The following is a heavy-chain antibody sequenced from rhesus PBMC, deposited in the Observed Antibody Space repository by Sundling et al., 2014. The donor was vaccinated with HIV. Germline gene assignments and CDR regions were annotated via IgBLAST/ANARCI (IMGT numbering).Heavy chain of an antibody. D-gene: IGHD3-9*01. CDR3: ASHEDGYGYYYTIFDY. Sequence: QVQLQESGPGLVKPSETLSLTCAVSGGSLSASYWNWIRQPPGKGLEWIGYIGGSSGSTYYNPSLKSRVTISKDTSKNQFSLKLNSVTAADTAVYYCASHEDGYGYYYTIFDYWGQGVLVTVSS. J-gene: IGHJ4*01. CDR2: IGGSSGST. V-gene: IGHV4-165*01. CDR1: GGSLSASY.